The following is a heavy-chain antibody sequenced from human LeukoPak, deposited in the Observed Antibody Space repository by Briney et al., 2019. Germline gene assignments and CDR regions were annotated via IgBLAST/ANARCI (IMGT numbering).Heavy chain of an antibody. V-gene: IGHV3-64*01. J-gene: IGHJ3*02. CDR1: GFTFSNYA. CDR2: ISFNGCST. CDR3: ARTDHLQALDI. Sequence: GGSLRLSCAASGFTFSNYAMHWVRQAPGKGLEYVSCISFNGCSTYHANSVKVRFTISRDNSKNTLYLQMGSLRAEDMAVYYCARTDHLQALDIWGQGTMVTVSS.